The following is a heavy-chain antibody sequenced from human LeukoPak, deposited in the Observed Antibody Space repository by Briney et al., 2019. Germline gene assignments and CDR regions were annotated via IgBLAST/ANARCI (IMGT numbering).Heavy chain of an antibody. D-gene: IGHD6-19*01. Sequence: SQTLSLTCTVSGGSISSGGYYWSWIRQPPGKGLEWIGYIYHSGSTYYNPSLKSRVTISVDRSKNQFSLKLSSVTAADTAVYFRARVYSSGSRAFQHWGQGTLVTVSS. CDR2: IYHSGST. CDR1: GGSISSGGYY. V-gene: IGHV4-30-2*01. J-gene: IGHJ1*01. CDR3: ARVYSSGSRAFQH.